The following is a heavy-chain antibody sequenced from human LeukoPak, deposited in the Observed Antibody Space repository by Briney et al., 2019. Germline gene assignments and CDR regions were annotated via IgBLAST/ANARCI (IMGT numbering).Heavy chain of an antibody. CDR3: AKDSTPGALYYYYGMDV. CDR2: ISGSGGST. CDR1: GFTFSSYS. Sequence: GGSLRLSCAASGFTFSSYSMNWVRQAPGKGLEWVSAISGSGGSTYYADSVKGRFTISRDNSKNTLYLQMNSLRAEDTAVYYCAKDSTPGALYYYYGMDVWGQGTTVTVSS. V-gene: IGHV3-23*01. J-gene: IGHJ6*02. D-gene: IGHD2-15*01.